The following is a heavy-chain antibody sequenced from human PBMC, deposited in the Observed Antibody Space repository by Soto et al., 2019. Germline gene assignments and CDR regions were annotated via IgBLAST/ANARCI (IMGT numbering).Heavy chain of an antibody. V-gene: IGHV4-39*01. D-gene: IGHD3-3*01. J-gene: IGHJ5*02. CDR1: GESISSSSYY. CDR2: IYYSGRT. CDR3: ARHPLLFGVVKDWFDP. Sequence: PSETLSLTCIVSGESISSSSYYWGWIRQPPGKGLEWIGSIYYSGRTYYNPSFKSRVTISIDTSKNQFSLKLSSVTATDTAVYYCARHPLLFGVVKDWFDPWGQGTLVTVSS.